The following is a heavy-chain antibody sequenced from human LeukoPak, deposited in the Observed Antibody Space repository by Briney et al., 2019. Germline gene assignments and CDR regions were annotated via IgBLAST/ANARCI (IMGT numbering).Heavy chain of an antibody. Sequence: GASVKVSCKTSGYTFNNYGITWVLNAPGQGLEWMGWISAYNGDKNYAQKFQGRVTMTTDTSTRTAHMEVRSLRSDDTAVYYCARASASPTNSNSYYFETTKKNAFDIWGQGTMVTVSS. CDR1: GYTFNNYG. CDR3: ARASASPTNSNSYYFETTKKNAFDI. J-gene: IGHJ3*02. D-gene: IGHD3-22*01. CDR2: ISAYNGDK. V-gene: IGHV1-18*01.